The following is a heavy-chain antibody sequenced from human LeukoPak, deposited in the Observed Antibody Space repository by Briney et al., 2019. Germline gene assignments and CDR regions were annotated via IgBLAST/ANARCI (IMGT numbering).Heavy chain of an antibody. CDR2: INPNSGGT. CDR1: GYTFTGYY. D-gene: IGHD6-19*01. V-gene: IGHV1-2*06. J-gene: IGHJ3*02. CDR3: ARGPRLDSSGWYYGAFDI. Sequence: ASVKVSCKASGYTFTGYYIHWVRQAPGQGLEWMGRINPNSGGTNYAQKFQGRVTMTRDTSISTAYMELSRLRSDDTAVYYCARGPRLDSSGWYYGAFDIWGQGTMVTVS.